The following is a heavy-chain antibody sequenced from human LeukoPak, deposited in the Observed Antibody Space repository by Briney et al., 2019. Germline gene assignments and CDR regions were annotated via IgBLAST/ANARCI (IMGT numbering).Heavy chain of an antibody. CDR3: ARVLGMVRGVILTFDY. CDR2: ISSSSSTI. J-gene: IGHJ4*02. Sequence: GGSLRLSCAASGFTFSSYSMNWVRQAPGKGLEWVSYISSSSSTIYYAHSVKGRFTISRDNAKNSLYLQMNRLRDEDTAVYYCARVLGMVRGVILTFDYWGQGTLVTVSS. D-gene: IGHD3-10*01. CDR1: GFTFSSYS. V-gene: IGHV3-48*02.